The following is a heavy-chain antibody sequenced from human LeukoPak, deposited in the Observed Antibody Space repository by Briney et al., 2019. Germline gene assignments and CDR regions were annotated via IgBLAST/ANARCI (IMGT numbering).Heavy chain of an antibody. Sequence: SETLSLTCTVSGGSSSNYYWSWIRQPPGKGPEWIGYIYYGGTTDYNPSLKSRVTISVDTSKNQFSLTVRSVTAADTAVYYCASGYQIVSWGQGTLVSVSS. CDR1: GGSSSNYY. CDR3: ASGYQIVS. CDR2: IYYGGTT. J-gene: IGHJ5*02. D-gene: IGHD2/OR15-2a*01. V-gene: IGHV4-59*01.